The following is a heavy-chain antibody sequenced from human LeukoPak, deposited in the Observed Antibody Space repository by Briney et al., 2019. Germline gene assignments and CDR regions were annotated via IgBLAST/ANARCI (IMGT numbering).Heavy chain of an antibody. V-gene: IGHV4-59*01. J-gene: IGHJ4*02. CDR1: GGSISTFS. D-gene: IGHD3-10*02. CDR3: ARDTTVCSGMQY. Sequence: SETLSLTCTVSGGSISTFSWSWIRQFPGKGLEWIGSIYIKSTNYNPSLKSRVAISVDTSKNQFSLRLDSVTTADTAVYYCARDTTVCSGMQYWGQGTLVTVSS. CDR2: IYIKST.